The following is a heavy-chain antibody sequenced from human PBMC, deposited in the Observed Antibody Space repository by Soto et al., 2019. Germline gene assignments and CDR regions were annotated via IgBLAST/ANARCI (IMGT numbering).Heavy chain of an antibody. CDR3: ASGSKYSSSRRGGSYYYYGMDV. V-gene: IGHV5-51*01. CDR2: IYPGDSDT. CDR1: GYSFTTYW. Sequence: GESLKISCKGSGYSFTTYWIGWVRQMPGKGLEGKGIIYPGDSDTRYSPSFQGQVTVSADKTVSTAYLQWSSLKASDTAMYYCASGSKYSSSRRGGSYYYYGMDVWGQGTTVTVSS. J-gene: IGHJ6*02. D-gene: IGHD6-13*01.